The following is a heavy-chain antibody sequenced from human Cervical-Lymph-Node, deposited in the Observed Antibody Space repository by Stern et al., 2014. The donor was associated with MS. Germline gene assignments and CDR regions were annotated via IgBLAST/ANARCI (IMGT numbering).Heavy chain of an antibody. CDR3: ARGGYYESGLDV. CDR1: GGSITSYH. CDR2: FYTSGST. V-gene: IGHV4-4*07. J-gene: IGHJ6*02. Sequence: QVQLVESGPGLVKPSETLSLTCTASGGSITSYHWTWIRQPAGKGLEWVGRFYTSGSTNYNPSLKSRVTMSVDTSKNQLSLKLTSVTAADTAVYYCARGGYYESGLDVWGQGTTVTVSS. D-gene: IGHD3-22*01.